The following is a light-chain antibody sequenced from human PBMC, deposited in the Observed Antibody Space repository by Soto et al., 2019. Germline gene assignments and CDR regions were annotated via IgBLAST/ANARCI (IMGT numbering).Light chain of an antibody. CDR2: EVS. V-gene: IGLV2-14*01. J-gene: IGLJ2*01. Sequence: QSALTQPASVSGSPGQSITISCTGTSSDVGDYNYVSWYQQHPGTAPKLIIYEVSNRPWISNRCSGSKSCNTASLTISGLQAEDAADYYCSSYTSSSALVFGGGTKLTVL. CDR3: SSYTSSSALV. CDR1: SSDVGDYNY.